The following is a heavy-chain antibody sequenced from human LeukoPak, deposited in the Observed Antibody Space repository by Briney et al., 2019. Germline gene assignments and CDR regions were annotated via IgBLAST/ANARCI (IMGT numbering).Heavy chain of an antibody. CDR3: ARNLYGDYAFHI. Sequence: GGSLRLSCAASGFTVSSNYMSWVRQAPGKGLEWVAVISYDGSNKYYADSVRGRFTISRDNSKNTLYLQMNSLRTEDTAVYYCARNLYGDYAFHIWGQGTMVTVSS. J-gene: IGHJ3*02. CDR1: GFTVSSNY. D-gene: IGHD4-17*01. CDR2: ISYDGSNK. V-gene: IGHV3-30-3*01.